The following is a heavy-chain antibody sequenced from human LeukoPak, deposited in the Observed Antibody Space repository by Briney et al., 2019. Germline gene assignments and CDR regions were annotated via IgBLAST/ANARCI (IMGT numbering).Heavy chain of an antibody. CDR2: IGTAGDT. CDR1: GFTFSSYD. D-gene: IGHD3-10*01. CDR3: ARGRGWGTFDI. Sequence: GGSLRLSCAASGFTFSSYDMHWARQGTGKGLEWVSAIGTAGDTYYPGSVKGRFTTSRENAKNSLYLQMNSLRVGDTAVYYCARGRGWGTFDIWGQGTMVTVSS. J-gene: IGHJ3*02. V-gene: IGHV3-13*04.